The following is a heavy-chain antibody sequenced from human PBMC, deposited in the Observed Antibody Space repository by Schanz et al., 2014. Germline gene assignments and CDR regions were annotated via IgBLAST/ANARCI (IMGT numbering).Heavy chain of an antibody. D-gene: IGHD6-19*01. Sequence: VQLVESGGGLVKPGGSLRLSCAGSGFSFSDYGMHWVRQAPGRGLEWVAVISYHGSERYYADSVKGRFTISRDNSKNTVHLQMNSLRAEDTAVYFCAKAYSSGWYDLDYWGQGTLVTVSS. J-gene: IGHJ4*02. V-gene: IGHV3-30*18. CDR3: AKAYSSGWYDLDY. CDR1: GFSFSDYG. CDR2: ISYHGSER.